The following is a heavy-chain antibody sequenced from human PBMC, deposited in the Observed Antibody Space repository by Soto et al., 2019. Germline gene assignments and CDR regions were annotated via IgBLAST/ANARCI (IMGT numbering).Heavy chain of an antibody. CDR3: ASLGVGDWANYYYYYGMDV. CDR2: ISSSGTYI. D-gene: IGHD2-21*02. V-gene: IGHV3-21*01. Sequence: EVQLVESGGALVKPGGSLKLSCETSGFPFGIYTMNWVRQAPGKGLEWVSSISSSGTYIDYADSVEGRFAISRDDAKNSVFLEMTSLRVDDTAVYYCASLGVGDWANYYYYYGMDVWGQGTTVTVSS. CDR1: GFPFGIYT. J-gene: IGHJ6*02.